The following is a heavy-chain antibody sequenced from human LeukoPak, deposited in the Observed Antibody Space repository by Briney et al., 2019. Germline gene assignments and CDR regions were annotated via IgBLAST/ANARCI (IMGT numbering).Heavy chain of an antibody. D-gene: IGHD6-19*01. CDR3: ARYIAVAGTRAFDI. V-gene: IGHV3-21*01. CDR1: GFTFSSYS. J-gene: IGHJ3*02. CDR2: ISSSSSYI. Sequence: PGGSLRLSCAASGFTFSSYSMNWVRQAPGKGLEWVSPISSSSSYIYYADSVKGRFTISRDTAKNSLYLQMNSLRAEDTAVYYCARYIAVAGTRAFDIWGQGTMVTVSS.